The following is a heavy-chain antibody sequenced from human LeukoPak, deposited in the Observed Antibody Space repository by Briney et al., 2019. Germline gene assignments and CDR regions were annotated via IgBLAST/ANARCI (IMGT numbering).Heavy chain of an antibody. D-gene: IGHD5-24*01. CDR1: GFTVSRTY. CDR2: IYSGGTT. CDR3: ARDRGERWQQFYDAFDI. V-gene: IGHV3-53*01. Sequence: PGGSLRLSCAASGFTVSRTYMSWVRQAPGKGLEWGSVIYSGGTTYYADSVKGRFTISRDNSKNTLYLLMNSLRAEDTAVYYCARDRGERWQQFYDAFDIWGQGTMVTVSS. J-gene: IGHJ3*02.